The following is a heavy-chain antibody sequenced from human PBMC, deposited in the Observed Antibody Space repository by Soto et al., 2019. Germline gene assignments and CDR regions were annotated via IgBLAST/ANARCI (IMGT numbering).Heavy chain of an antibody. J-gene: IGHJ4*02. Sequence: QVHLVQSGAEVKKPGASVKVSCKASGYTFTNYYIHWVRQAPGQGLEWLGIIRPSCGGTEYAQRFQGRVTMTTDKSTSTVDKELTSLTSEDTAVYYCARAPNESYYFDYRGQGTMVTVSS. D-gene: IGHD5-18*01. CDR1: GYTFTNYY. CDR2: IRPSCGGT. CDR3: ARAPNESYYFDY. V-gene: IGHV1-46*01.